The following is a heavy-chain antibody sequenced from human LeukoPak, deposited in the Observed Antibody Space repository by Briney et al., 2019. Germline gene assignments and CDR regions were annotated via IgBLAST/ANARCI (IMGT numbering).Heavy chain of an antibody. V-gene: IGHV1-46*01. CDR1: GGTFSSYA. CDR3: ARAILL. Sequence: GASVKVSCKASGGTFSSYAISWVRQAPGQGLEWMGIINPSGGSTSYAQKFQGRVTMTRDMSTSTVYMELSSLRSEDTAVYYCARAILLWGQGTLVTVSS. J-gene: IGHJ4*02. D-gene: IGHD3-3*01. CDR2: INPSGGST.